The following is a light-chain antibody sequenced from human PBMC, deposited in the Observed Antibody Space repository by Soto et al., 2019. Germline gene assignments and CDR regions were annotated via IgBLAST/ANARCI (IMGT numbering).Light chain of an antibody. V-gene: IGKV3-15*01. J-gene: IGKJ1*01. CDR3: QQYNNWPPT. CDR1: QSVSSN. CDR2: DAS. Sequence: EILMTQSPATLSVSPGERATLSCRASQSVSSNLAWYQQKPGQAPRLLIYDASTRATGIPARFSGSGSGTEFTLTISSLQSEDFAVYYCQQYNNWPPTFGQGTKVDSK.